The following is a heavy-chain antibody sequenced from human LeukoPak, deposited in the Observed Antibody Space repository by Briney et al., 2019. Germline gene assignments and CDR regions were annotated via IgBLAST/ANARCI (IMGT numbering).Heavy chain of an antibody. CDR1: GYTFTSYY. CDR3: ARGAMRFPERASVDKDDAFDI. D-gene: IGHD2-21*01. CDR2: INPSGGST. Sequence: ASVKVSCKVSGYTFTSYYMHWVRQAPGQGLEWMGIINPSGGSTSYAQKFQGRVTMTRDMSTSTVYMELSSLRSEDTAVYYCARGAMRFPERASVDKDDAFDIWGQGTMVTVSS. V-gene: IGHV1-46*01. J-gene: IGHJ3*02.